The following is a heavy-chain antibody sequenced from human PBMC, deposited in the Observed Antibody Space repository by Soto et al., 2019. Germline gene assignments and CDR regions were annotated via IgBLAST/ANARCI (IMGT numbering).Heavy chain of an antibody. Sequence: QLQLQESVPGLVKPSETLSLTCTVSGGSISSSSYYWGWIRQPPGKGLEWIGSIYYSGSTYYNPSLKSRVTISVDTSKNQFSLKLSSVTAADTAVYYCARLRGGGFDYWGQGTLVTVSS. CDR1: GGSISSSSYY. D-gene: IGHD2-15*01. J-gene: IGHJ4*02. V-gene: IGHV4-39*01. CDR2: IYYSGST. CDR3: ARLRGGGFDY.